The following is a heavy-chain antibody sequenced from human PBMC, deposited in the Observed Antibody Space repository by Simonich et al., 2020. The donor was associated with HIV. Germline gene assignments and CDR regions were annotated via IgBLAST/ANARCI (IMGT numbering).Heavy chain of an antibody. D-gene: IGHD3-3*01. CDR2: INHRGIT. CDR1: GGSISGYY. V-gene: IGHV4-34*01. CDR3: ARRDRELILYFDY. Sequence: QVQLQQWGAGLLKPSETLSLTCAVYGGSISGYYGSWIRQPPGKGLEWIGEINHRGITNYKSSLNSRATISVDKSKNQFSLKLSSVTAADTAIYYCARRDRELILYFDYWGQGNLVTVSS. J-gene: IGHJ4*02.